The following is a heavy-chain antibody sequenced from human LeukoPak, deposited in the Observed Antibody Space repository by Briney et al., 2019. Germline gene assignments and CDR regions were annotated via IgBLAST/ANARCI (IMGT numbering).Heavy chain of an antibody. CDR2: IYYIGST. CDR1: GDSISSYY. V-gene: IGHV4-59*01. Sequence: SETLSLTCTVSGDSISSYYWSWIRQPPGEGLEWIGYIYYIGSTNYNPSLKSRVTISVDASKNQFSLKLSSVTAADTAVYYCARDYAFDIWGQGTMVTVSS. CDR3: ARDYAFDI. J-gene: IGHJ3*02.